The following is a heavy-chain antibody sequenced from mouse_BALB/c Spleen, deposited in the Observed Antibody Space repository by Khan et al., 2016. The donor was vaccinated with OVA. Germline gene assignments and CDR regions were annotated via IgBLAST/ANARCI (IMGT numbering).Heavy chain of an antibody. CDR3: ARTARIKY. CDR1: GYSITSGYG. V-gene: IGHV3-2*02. D-gene: IGHD1-2*01. Sequence: EVQLQESGPGLVKPSQSLSLTCTVTGYSITSGYGWNWIRQFPGNKLEWMGYISYSGSTNYNPSLQSRISITREPSKNQFFLQLNSVTTEDTATYYCARTARIKYWGQGTTLTVSS. J-gene: IGHJ2*01. CDR2: ISYSGST.